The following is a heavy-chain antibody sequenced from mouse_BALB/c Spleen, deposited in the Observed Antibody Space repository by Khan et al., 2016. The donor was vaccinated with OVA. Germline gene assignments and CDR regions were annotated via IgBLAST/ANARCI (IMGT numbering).Heavy chain of an antibody. Sequence: EVELVESGGGLVKPGGSLKLSCVASGFTFSSYAMSWVRQTPAKRLEWVATISSSGNYTNYPDSVKGRFTISRDNAKNTLYLQLSSLRSEDTAMFYWARAPITTVVGTSYWFLNFWGEGTTVTVSS. CDR3: ARAPITTVVGTSYWFLNF. CDR2: ISSSGNYT. J-gene: IGHJ1*01. CDR1: GFTFSSYA. V-gene: IGHV5-9-3*01. D-gene: IGHD1-1*01.